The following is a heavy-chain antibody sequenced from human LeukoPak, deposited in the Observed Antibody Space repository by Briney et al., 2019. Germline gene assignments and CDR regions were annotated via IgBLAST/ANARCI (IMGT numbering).Heavy chain of an antibody. CDR1: GFTFSSYG. V-gene: IGHV3-30*18. J-gene: IGHJ6*04. D-gene: IGHD3-10*01. CDR3: AKGDYGLGSPTGGDYYYGMDV. CDR2: ISYDGSNK. Sequence: GGSLRLSCAASGFTFSSYGMHWVRQAPGKGLEWVAVISYDGSNKYYADSVKGRFTISRDNSKNTLYLQMNSLRAEDTAVYYCAKGDYGLGSPTGGDYYYGMDVWGKGTTVTVSS.